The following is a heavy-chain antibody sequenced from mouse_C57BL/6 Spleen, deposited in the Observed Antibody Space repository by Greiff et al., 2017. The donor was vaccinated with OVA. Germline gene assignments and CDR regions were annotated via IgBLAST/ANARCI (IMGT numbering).Heavy chain of an antibody. CDR2: IHPNSGST. Sequence: VQLQQPGAELVKPGASVKLSCKASGYTFTSYWMHWVKQRPGQGLEWIGMIHPNSGSTNYNEKFKSKATLTVDKYSRTAYMQLSSLTSEDSAVYYCARSGIYDGYYWGQGTTLTVSS. CDR1: GYTFTSYW. V-gene: IGHV1-64*01. CDR3: ARSGIYDGYY. J-gene: IGHJ2*01. D-gene: IGHD2-3*01.